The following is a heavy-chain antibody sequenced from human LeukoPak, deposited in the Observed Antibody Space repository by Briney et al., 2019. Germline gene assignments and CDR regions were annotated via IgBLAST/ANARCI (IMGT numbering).Heavy chain of an antibody. J-gene: IGHJ4*02. V-gene: IGHV1-18*01. CDR1: GYTFTSYG. CDR2: ISAYNGNT. D-gene: IGHD3-16*02. CDR3: ARDYLDDYVWGSYRYLPFFDY. Sequence: ASVKVSCKASGYTFTSYGISWVRQAPGQGLEWMGWISAYNGNTNYAQKLQGRVTMTTDTSTSTAYMELRSLRSDDTAVYYCARDYLDDYVWGSYRYLPFFDYWGQGTLVTVSS.